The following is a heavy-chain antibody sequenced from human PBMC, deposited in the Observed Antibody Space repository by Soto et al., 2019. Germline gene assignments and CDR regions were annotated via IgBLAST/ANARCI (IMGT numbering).Heavy chain of an antibody. CDR1: GYTFTSYD. J-gene: IGHJ6*03. D-gene: IGHD2-2*01. V-gene: IGHV1-8*01. CDR2: MNPNSGNT. CDR3: ARSSSLVVPAAIPYYYYMDV. Sequence: ASVKVSCKASGYTFTSYDINWVRQATGQGLEWMGWMNPNSGNTGYAQKFQGRVTMTRNTSISTAYMELSSLRSEDTAVYYCARSSSLVVPAAIPYYYYMDVWGKGTTVTVSS.